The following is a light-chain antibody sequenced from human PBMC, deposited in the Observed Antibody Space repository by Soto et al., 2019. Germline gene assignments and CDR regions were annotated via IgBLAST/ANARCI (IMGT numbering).Light chain of an antibody. V-gene: IGKV3-20*01. Sequence: VLTQSPGTLSFSPGESATLSCRPSQSVSSNFLAWYQQKPGQAPRLLIYGASKRATGIPDRFSGSGSGIDFTLTISRLEPEDFAVYYCQKYGSSPRTCGQGTKVDIK. CDR2: GAS. CDR3: QKYGSSPRT. CDR1: QSVSSNF. J-gene: IGKJ1*01.